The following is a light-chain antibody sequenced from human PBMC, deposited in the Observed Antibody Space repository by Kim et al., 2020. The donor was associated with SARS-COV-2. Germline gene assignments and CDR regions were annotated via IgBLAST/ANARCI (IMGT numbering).Light chain of an antibody. CDR2: AAS. Sequence: ASLGDRVTITCRASQDITDYLAWFQQRPGKAPKSLIFAASSLQSGVPSRFSGTGSGTEFTLTISSLQTEDFATYYCQQYSTYSPTFGQGTRLEIK. V-gene: IGKV1-16*01. CDR3: QQYSTYSPT. CDR1: QDITDY. J-gene: IGKJ5*01.